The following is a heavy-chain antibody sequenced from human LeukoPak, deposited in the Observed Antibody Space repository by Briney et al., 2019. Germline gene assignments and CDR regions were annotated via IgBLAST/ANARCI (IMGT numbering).Heavy chain of an antibody. J-gene: IGHJ6*03. CDR2: TRYDGGNK. V-gene: IGHV3-30*02. CDR3: ARDVGYDSSGYYYESLLHYYYYYMDV. CDR1: GFAFSSYE. Sequence: GGSLRLSCAASGFAFSSYEMNWVRQAPGKGLEWVAFTRYDGGNKYYADSVKGRFTISRDNSKNTLYLQMNSLRAEDTAVYYCARDVGYDSSGYYYESLLHYYYYYMDVWGKGTTVTVSS. D-gene: IGHD3-22*01.